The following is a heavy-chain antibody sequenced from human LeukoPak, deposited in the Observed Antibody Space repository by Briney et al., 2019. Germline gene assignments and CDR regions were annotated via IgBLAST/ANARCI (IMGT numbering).Heavy chain of an antibody. CDR3: TRGQGYFDY. CDR2: INHSGST. Sequence: SETLSLTCAVYGGSFSGYYWSWIRQPPGKGLEWIGEINHSGSTNYNPSLKSRVTISVDTSKNQFSLKLSSVTAADTAVYHCTRGQGYFDYWSQGTLVTVSP. J-gene: IGHJ4*02. CDR1: GGSFSGYY. V-gene: IGHV4-34*01.